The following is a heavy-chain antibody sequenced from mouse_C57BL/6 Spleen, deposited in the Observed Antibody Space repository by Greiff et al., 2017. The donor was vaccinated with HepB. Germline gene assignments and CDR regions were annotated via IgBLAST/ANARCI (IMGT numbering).Heavy chain of an antibody. CDR1: GYSITSGYY. Sequence: EVQLQQSGPGLVKPSQSLSLTCSVTGYSITSGYYWNWIRQFPGNKLEWMGYISYDGSNNYNPSLKNRISITRDTSKNQFFLKLNSVTTEDTATYYCAREGSNRGLRYAMDYWGQGTSVTVSS. CDR2: ISYDGSN. J-gene: IGHJ4*01. D-gene: IGHD3-1*01. V-gene: IGHV3-6*01. CDR3: AREGSNRGLRYAMDY.